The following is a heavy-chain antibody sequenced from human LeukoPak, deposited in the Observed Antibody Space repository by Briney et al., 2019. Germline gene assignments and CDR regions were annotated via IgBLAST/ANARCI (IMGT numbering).Heavy chain of an antibody. J-gene: IGHJ6*03. CDR3: ARSLRADYYYYYMDV. Sequence: SETLSLTCTVSGGSISSYYWSWIRQPAGKGLEWIGRIYTSGSTNYNPSLKSRVTMSVDTSNNQFSLQLSSVTAADTAVYYCARSLRADYYYYYMDVWGKGTTVTVSS. V-gene: IGHV4-4*07. CDR1: GGSISSYY. D-gene: IGHD1-26*01. CDR2: IYTSGST.